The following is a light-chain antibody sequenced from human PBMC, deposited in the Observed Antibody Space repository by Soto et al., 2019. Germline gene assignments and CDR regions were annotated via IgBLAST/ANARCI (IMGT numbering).Light chain of an antibody. Sequence: DIVMTDSPLSLPVTPGYPAAISCMPSQSFQHSNGYNYLDWYFQKPGQSPQLLIHLASNRASGVPVRFSGSGSGTDFTLNISSVEAEDVGLYYCMQGVQMPPITFGQGTRLEIK. CDR1: QSFQHSNGYNY. CDR3: MQGVQMPPIT. J-gene: IGKJ5*01. V-gene: IGKV2-28*01. CDR2: LAS.